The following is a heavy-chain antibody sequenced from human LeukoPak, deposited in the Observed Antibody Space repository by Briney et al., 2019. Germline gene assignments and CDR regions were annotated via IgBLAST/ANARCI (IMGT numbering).Heavy chain of an antibody. CDR1: GFAFSSHG. D-gene: IGHD3-10*01. Sequence: GRSLTLACVPSGFAFSSHGMQWVRQVPGKGLEWVGVIWYDGSKEYYADSVKGRFTISRDNSKNTLYLQMNSLRAEDTAVYYCARDPGNYGSGSSHCDNWGQGTLVTVSS. V-gene: IGHV3-33*01. J-gene: IGHJ4*02. CDR3: ARDPGNYGSGSSHCDN. CDR2: IWYDGSKE.